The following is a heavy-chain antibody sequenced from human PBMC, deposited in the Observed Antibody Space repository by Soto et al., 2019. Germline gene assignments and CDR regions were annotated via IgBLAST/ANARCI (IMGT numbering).Heavy chain of an antibody. D-gene: IGHD3-10*01. V-gene: IGHV1-2*04. CDR3: ARSSFYYGSGTRVTQSEDGMDV. Sequence: ASVKVCCKASGYTFTGYYIHWVRQAPGQGLEWMGWINPNSGGTNYAQKFQGWLTMTRDTSISTAYMELSRMRSDDTAVYYCARSSFYYGSGTRVTQSEDGMDVWGEGTTVTVSS. J-gene: IGHJ6*04. CDR2: INPNSGGT. CDR1: GYTFTGYY.